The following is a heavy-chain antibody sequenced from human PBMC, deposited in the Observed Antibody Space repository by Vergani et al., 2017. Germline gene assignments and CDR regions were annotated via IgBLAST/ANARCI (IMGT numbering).Heavy chain of an antibody. CDR1: GYTFTSYG. J-gene: IGHJ3*02. CDR2: ISAYNGNT. CDR3: ARDYAETYYDFWSGYQHDAFDI. V-gene: IGHV1-18*01. Sequence: QVQLVQSGAEVKKPGASVKVSCKASGYTFTSYGISWVRQAPGQGLEWMGWISAYNGNTNYAQKLQGRVTMTTDTSTSTAYMELRSLRSDDTAVYYCARDYAETYYDFWSGYQHDAFDIWGQGTMVTVSS. D-gene: IGHD3-3*01.